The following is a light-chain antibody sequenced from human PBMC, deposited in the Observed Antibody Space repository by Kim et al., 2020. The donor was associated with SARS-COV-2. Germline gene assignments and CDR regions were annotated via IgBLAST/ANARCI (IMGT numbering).Light chain of an antibody. Sequence: SASVGDRVPITCRASQSISSWLAWYQQKPGTAPKLLIYDASSLQSGVPSRFSGSGSGTEFTLTISSLQPDDFATYYCQQYNSYLLTFGGGTKLEI. J-gene: IGKJ4*01. CDR2: DAS. V-gene: IGKV1-5*01. CDR1: QSISSW. CDR3: QQYNSYLLT.